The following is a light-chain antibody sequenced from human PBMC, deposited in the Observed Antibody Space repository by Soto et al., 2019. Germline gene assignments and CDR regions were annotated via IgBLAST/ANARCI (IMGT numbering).Light chain of an antibody. CDR1: QNINNY. Sequence: DAPMSQSPSFLSASVGDRVTITCQASQNINNYLNWYHQQPGRAPKLLIYDASNLEAGLPSWCRRGSARAVSPITSSLEPQDYAANYCHQRYDWHRTFGQGTRLEIK. CDR2: DAS. CDR3: HQRYDWHRT. J-gene: IGKJ5*01. V-gene: IGKV1-33*01.